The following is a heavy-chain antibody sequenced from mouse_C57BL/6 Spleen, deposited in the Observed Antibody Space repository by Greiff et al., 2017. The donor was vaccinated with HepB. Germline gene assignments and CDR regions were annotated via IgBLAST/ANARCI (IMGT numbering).Heavy chain of an antibody. CDR3: ARQSSYNYYAMDY. Sequence: QVQLKESGPELVKPGASVKISCKASGYAFSSSWMNWVKQRPGKGLEWIGRIYPGDGDTNYNGKFKGKATLTADKSSSTAYMQLSSLTSEDSAVYFCARQSSYNYYAMDYWGQGTSVTVSS. V-gene: IGHV1-82*01. CDR2: IYPGDGDT. CDR1: GYAFSSSW. J-gene: IGHJ4*01. D-gene: IGHD1-1*01.